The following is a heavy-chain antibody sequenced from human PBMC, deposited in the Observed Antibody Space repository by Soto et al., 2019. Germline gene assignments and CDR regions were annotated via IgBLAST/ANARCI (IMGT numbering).Heavy chain of an antibody. J-gene: IGHJ4*02. D-gene: IGHD3-22*01. CDR2: IIPILGIA. CDR1: GGTFSSYT. CDR3: ARDPVGRYYDSSGPFDY. Sequence: SVKVSCKASGGTFSSYTISWVRQAPGQGLEWMGRIIPILGIANYAQKFQGRVTITADKSTSTAYMELSSLRSEDTAVYYCARDPVGRYYDSSGPFDYWGQGTLVTVSS. V-gene: IGHV1-69*04.